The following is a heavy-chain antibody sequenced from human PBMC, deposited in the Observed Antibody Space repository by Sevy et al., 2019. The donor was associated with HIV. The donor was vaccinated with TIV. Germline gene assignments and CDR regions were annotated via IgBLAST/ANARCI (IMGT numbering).Heavy chain of an antibody. J-gene: IGHJ6*02. D-gene: IGHD1-26*01. CDR1: GFSFSYYG. V-gene: IGHV3-30*18. CDR2: ISHDGINE. Sequence: GGSLRLSCIGSGFSFSYYGIHWVRQSPGKGLDWVALISHDGINEYYADSVKGRFTISRDNSKNTVYLEMNSLRNEDTAIYFCANAYSGSYSHSYLYALDVWGQGTTVIVSS. CDR3: ANAYSGSYSHSYLYALDV.